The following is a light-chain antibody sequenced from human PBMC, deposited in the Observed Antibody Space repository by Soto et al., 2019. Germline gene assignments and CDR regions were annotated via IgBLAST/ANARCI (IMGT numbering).Light chain of an antibody. CDR1: SSDFGVYDY. CDR3: SSYGGNSNYV. CDR2: EVT. J-gene: IGLJ1*01. V-gene: IGLV2-8*01. Sequence: QSVLTQPASVSGSPGQSITISCTGTSSDFGVYDYVSWYQQHPGKVPKLLIYEVTQRPSGVPDRFSGSKSGNTASLTVSGLQAEDEADYYCSSYGGNSNYVFGTGTKVTVL.